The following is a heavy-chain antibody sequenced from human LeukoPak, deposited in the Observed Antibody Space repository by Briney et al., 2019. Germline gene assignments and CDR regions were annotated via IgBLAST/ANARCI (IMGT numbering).Heavy chain of an antibody. D-gene: IGHD3-3*01. CDR3: ARVLGSGYSDY. V-gene: IGHV4-59*01. CDR2: IYYSGST. J-gene: IGHJ4*02. CDR1: GGSINSYY. Sequence: SETLSLTCSVSGGSINSYYWSWIRQPPGKGLEWLGYIYYSGSTKYNPSLKSRVTISVDTSKKQFSLKLNSVTAADTAVYYCARVLGSGYSDYWGQGTLVTVSS.